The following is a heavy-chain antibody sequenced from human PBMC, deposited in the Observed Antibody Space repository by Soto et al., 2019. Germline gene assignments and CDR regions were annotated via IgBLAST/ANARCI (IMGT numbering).Heavy chain of an antibody. CDR2: TYYYRSKWYI. D-gene: IGHD1-1*01. CDR3: ARDDGPRTTRRFDA. V-gene: IGHV6-1*01. Sequence: SQTLSLTCDISGDSVSSNNAAWNWIRRSPSRGLEWLGRTYYYRSKWYIDYAVSVKGRISINAVTSKNQVSLQLNAVIPDDTAVYYCARDDGPRTTRRFDAWGQGILVTVSS. CDR1: GDSVSSNNAA. J-gene: IGHJ5*02.